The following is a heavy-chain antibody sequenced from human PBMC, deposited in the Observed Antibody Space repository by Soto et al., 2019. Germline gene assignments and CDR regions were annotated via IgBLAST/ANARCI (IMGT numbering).Heavy chain of an antibody. V-gene: IGHV1-8*01. CDR2: MNPNSGNT. CDR1: GYTFTSYD. D-gene: IGHD5-12*01. Sequence: QVQLVQSGAEVKKPGASVKVSCKASGYTFTSYDINWVRQATGQGLEWMGWMNPNSGNTGYAQKFQGRVTMTRNTSISTAYLELSSLRSEDTAVYYCASLAPDGYYYCDGMDVWGQGTTVTVSS. CDR3: ASLAPDGYYYCDGMDV. J-gene: IGHJ6*02.